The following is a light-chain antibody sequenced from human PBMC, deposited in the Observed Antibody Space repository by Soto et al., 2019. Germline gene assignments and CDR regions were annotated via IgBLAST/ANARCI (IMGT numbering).Light chain of an antibody. J-gene: IGKJ4*01. CDR2: GAS. CDR1: QSISSSY. V-gene: IGKV3-20*01. Sequence: EIVLTQSPATLSLSPGERATLSCRASQSISSSYLAWYQQEPGQAPRLLIYGASSRATSIPYWFNGSWSGTDFTITSSRLEPDDIVVYYCQQCGSPLTFGGGTKVEIK. CDR3: QQCGSPLT.